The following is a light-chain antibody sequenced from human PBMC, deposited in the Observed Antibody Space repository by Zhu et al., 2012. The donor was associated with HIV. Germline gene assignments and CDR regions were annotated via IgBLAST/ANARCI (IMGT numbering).Light chain of an antibody. CDR2: GAS. Sequence: IVLTQSPATLSLSPGERATVSCRASQSVCSNLAWYQKKPGQAPRLLIYGASTRPPGIPARFSGSGSGTEFTLTISSLQSEDFAVYYCHQYNNWPLWTFGQGTKVEL. J-gene: IGKJ1*01. CDR1: QSVCSN. CDR3: HQYNNWPLWT. V-gene: IGKV3-15*01.